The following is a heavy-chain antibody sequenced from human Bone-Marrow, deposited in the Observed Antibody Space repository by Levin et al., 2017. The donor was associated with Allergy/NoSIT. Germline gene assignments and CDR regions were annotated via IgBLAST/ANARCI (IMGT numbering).Heavy chain of an antibody. CDR2: IVPVLRTA. Sequence: ASVKVSCKTSGGTFKEHALSWVRQAPGQGLEWVGGIVPVLRTAIYAQKFQGRVTITADESTNTAYMDLGGLTSDDTAIYFCARGQWENIHYFDYWGPGTLITVSS. V-gene: IGHV1-69*13. J-gene: IGHJ4*02. CDR1: GGTFKEHA. CDR3: ARGQWENIHYFDY. D-gene: IGHD1-26*01.